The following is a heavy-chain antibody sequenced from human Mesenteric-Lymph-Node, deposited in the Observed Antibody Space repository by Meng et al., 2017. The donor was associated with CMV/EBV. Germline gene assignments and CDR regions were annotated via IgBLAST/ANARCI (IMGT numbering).Heavy chain of an antibody. CDR1: VLTVTNNY. CDR2: NYGSGST. Sequence: GESLKISCAASVLTVTNNYMSWVRQAPGKGLEWVSVNYGSGSTYYADSVKGRFTVSRDNSKNTLYLQMNSLRVEDTAVYYCARGSGYHYYFDYWGQGMLVTVSS. J-gene: IGHJ4*02. CDR3: ARGSGYHYYFDY. D-gene: IGHD3-3*01. V-gene: IGHV3-66*01.